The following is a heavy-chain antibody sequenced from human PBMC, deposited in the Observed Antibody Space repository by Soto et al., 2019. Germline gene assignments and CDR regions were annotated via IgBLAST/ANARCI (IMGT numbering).Heavy chain of an antibody. J-gene: IGHJ4*02. CDR1: GGTFSNFA. CDR2: IIPIFGTA. D-gene: IGHD4-17*01. CDR3: ARGGYGDYVYYYFDY. Sequence: GASVNDSCKASGGTFSNFAIIWVRQATGQGLEWMGGIIPIFGTANYAQKFQGRVTITADESTSTAYMELSSLRSEDTAVYYCARGGYGDYVYYYFDYWGQGTLVTVSS. V-gene: IGHV1-69*13.